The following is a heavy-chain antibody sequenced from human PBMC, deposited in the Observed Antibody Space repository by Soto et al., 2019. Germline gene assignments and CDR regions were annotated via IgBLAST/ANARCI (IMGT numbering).Heavy chain of an antibody. V-gene: IGHV3-72*01. D-gene: IGHD6-13*01. CDR1: GFTFSDHY. CDR3: ARDVGEISKAAAGTRYFDY. J-gene: IGHJ4*02. CDR2: TRNKANSYTT. Sequence: GGSLRLSCAASGFTFSDHYMDWVRQAPGKGLEWVGRTRNKANSYTTEYAASVKGRFTISRNDSKNSLYLQMNSLKTEDTAVYYCARDVGEISKAAAGTRYFDYWGQGTLVTVSS.